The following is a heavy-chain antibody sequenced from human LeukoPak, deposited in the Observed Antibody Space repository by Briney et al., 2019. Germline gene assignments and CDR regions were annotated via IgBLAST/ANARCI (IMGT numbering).Heavy chain of an antibody. CDR2: IYYSGTT. CDR1: GGSIRYYY. Sequence: SETLSLTCTVSGGSIRYYYWSWIRQPPGKGLEWIGYIYYSGTTNYNPSLLSRVTISVDTSKNQFSLKLTSVTAADTAIYYCARHSGDYGDYPNWFDPWGQGTLVTVSS. J-gene: IGHJ5*02. CDR3: ARHSGDYGDYPNWFDP. D-gene: IGHD4-17*01. V-gene: IGHV4-59*08.